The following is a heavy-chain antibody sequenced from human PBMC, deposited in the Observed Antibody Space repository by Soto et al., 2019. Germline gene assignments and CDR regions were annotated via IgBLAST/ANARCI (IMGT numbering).Heavy chain of an antibody. V-gene: IGHV3-48*01. Sequence: GGSLRLSCAASGFTFSSYSMNWVRQAPGKGLEWVSYISSSSTIYYADSVKGRFTISRDNAKNSLYLQMNSLRAEDTAVYYCARSHAYYFDYWGQGTLVTVSS. CDR3: ARSHAYYFDY. CDR1: GFTFSSYS. J-gene: IGHJ4*02. CDR2: ISSSSTI.